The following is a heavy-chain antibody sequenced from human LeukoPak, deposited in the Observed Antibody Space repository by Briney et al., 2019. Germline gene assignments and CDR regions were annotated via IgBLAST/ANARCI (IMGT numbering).Heavy chain of an antibody. J-gene: IGHJ4*02. CDR2: ISSSGSTI. D-gene: IGHD3-16*01. V-gene: IGHV3-11*01. CDR3: ARLRLGGYYFDY. Sequence: GGSLRLSCAASGFTFSDYYMCWIRQAPGKGLEWVSYISSSGSTIYYADSVKGRFTISRDNAKNSLYLQVNSLRAEDTAVYYCARLRLGGYYFDYWGQGTLVTVSS. CDR1: GFTFSDYY.